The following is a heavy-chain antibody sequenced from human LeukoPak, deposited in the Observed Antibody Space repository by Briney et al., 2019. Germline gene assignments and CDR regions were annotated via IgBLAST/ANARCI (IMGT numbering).Heavy chain of an antibody. CDR3: ATKESRFLEWLPIPRSYFDH. CDR1: GGSISSSSYY. D-gene: IGHD3-3*01. V-gene: IGHV4-39*01. J-gene: IGHJ4*02. Sequence: SETLSLTCTVSGGSISSSSYYWGWIRQPPGKGLEWNGSIYYSGSTYYNPSLKSRVTISVDTSKNQFSLKLSSVTAADTAVYYCATKESRFLEWLPIPRSYFDHWGQGTLVTVSS. CDR2: IYYSGST.